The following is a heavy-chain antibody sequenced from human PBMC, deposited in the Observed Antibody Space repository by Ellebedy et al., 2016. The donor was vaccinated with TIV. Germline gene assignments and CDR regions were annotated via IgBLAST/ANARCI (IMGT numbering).Heavy chain of an antibody. CDR2: ISSSSSYI. Sequence: GESLKISCAASGFTFSSYSMNWVRQAPGKGLEWVSSISSSSSYIYYADSVKGRFTISRDNAKNSLYLQMNSLRAEDTAVYYCARDLKVTSAATYAYYYGMDVWGQGTTVTVSS. V-gene: IGHV3-21*01. J-gene: IGHJ6*02. CDR1: GFTFSSYS. D-gene: IGHD2-15*01. CDR3: ARDLKVTSAATYAYYYGMDV.